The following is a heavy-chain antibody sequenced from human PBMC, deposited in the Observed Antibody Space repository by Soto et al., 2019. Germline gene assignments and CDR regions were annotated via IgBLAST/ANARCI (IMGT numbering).Heavy chain of an antibody. D-gene: IGHD6-13*01. CDR3: AREVSSSCFDY. J-gene: IGHJ4*02. CDR1: GFTFSSYA. CDR2: ISYDGSNK. V-gene: IGHV3-30-3*01. Sequence: QVQLVESGGGVVQPGRSLRLSCAASGFTFSSYAMHWVRQAPGKGLEWVAVISYDGSNKYYADSVKGRLTISRDNSKNTLYLQMSSLSAEDTAVYYCAREVSSSCFDYWGRGTLVTVSS.